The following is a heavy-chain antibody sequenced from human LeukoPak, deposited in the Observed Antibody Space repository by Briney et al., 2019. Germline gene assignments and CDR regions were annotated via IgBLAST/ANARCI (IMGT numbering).Heavy chain of an antibody. CDR3: ATRRVGATHSDY. CDR2: IYYSGST. CDR1: GGSISSYY. D-gene: IGHD1-26*01. J-gene: IGHJ4*02. V-gene: IGHV4-59*08. Sequence: SETLSLTCTVSGGSISSYYWSWIRQPPGKGLEWIGYIYYSGSTNYNPSLKSRVTISVDTSKNQFSLKLSSVTAADTAVYYCATRRVGATHSDYWGQGTLVTVSA.